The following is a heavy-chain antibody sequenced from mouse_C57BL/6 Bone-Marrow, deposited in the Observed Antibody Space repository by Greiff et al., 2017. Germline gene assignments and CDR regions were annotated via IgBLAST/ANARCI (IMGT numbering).Heavy chain of an antibody. D-gene: IGHD6-2*01. Sequence: QVQLQQPGAELVRPGTSVKLSCKASGYTFTSYWMHWVKQRPGQGLEWIGVIDPSDSYTNYNQKFKGKATLTVDTSSSTAYMQLSSLTSEDSAIYYCASLFFAYWGQGTLVTVSA. V-gene: IGHV1-59*01. J-gene: IGHJ3*01. CDR3: ASLFFAY. CDR2: IDPSDSYT. CDR1: GYTFTSYW.